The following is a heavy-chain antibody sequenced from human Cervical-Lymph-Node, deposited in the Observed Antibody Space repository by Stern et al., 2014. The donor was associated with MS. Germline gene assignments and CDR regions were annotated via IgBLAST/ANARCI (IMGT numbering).Heavy chain of an antibody. CDR2: ISGSGNT. Sequence: VHLVESGPGLVKPSETLSLTCTISGGSFSTYYWTWIRRPPGKGLEWIGYISGSGNTNYNPSLKSRLTMSLDASTNQISLNLTSVTAADTAIYYCARATGAATAVLYWGQGALVTISS. D-gene: IGHD1-14*01. CDR1: GGSFSTYY. CDR3: ARATGAATAVLY. J-gene: IGHJ4*02. V-gene: IGHV4-59*01.